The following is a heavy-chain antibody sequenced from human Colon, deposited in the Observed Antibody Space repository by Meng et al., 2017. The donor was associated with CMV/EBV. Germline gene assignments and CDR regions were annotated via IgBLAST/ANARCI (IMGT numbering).Heavy chain of an antibody. D-gene: IGHD3-3*01. Sequence: SETLSLTCTVSGYSISSGYYWGWIRQPPGKGLEWIGSIYHSGSTNYNPSLKSRVTISVDTSKNQFSLKLSSVTAADTAVYYCARIPRITIFGVVIAYFDYWGQGTLVTVSS. V-gene: IGHV4-38-2*02. CDR1: GYSISSGYY. CDR3: ARIPRITIFGVVIAYFDY. J-gene: IGHJ4*02. CDR2: IYHSGST.